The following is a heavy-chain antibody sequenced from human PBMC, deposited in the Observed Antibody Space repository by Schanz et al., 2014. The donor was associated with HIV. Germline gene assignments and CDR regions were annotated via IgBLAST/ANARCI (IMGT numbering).Heavy chain of an antibody. Sequence: QVQLLQSGPEVKRPGASVTVSCKTSGYTFSHYGVSWVRQAPGHALEWMGGIIPIFGAAKNAPKFQGRVTITADESTSTAYMELTGLNPEDTAIYYCARDDVLDSLASWGQGTLVTVSS. CDR3: ARDDVLDSLAS. D-gene: IGHD2-21*01. CDR1: GYTFSHYG. CDR2: IIPIFGAA. V-gene: IGHV1-69*13. J-gene: IGHJ5*02.